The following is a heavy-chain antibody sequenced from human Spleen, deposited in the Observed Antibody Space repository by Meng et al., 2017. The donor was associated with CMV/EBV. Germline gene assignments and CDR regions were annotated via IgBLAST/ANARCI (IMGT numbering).Heavy chain of an antibody. Sequence: SLKISCAASGFTFSDYYMTWLRQAPGKGLEWVSYISSSSSTIYYADSVKGRFTIYRDNARNSLYLQMNSLRAEDTAVYYCARGGWYSGALFDFWGQGTLVTVSS. D-gene: IGHD6-19*01. CDR1: GFTFSDYY. V-gene: IGHV3-11*04. J-gene: IGHJ4*02. CDR2: ISSSSSTI. CDR3: ARGGWYSGALFDF.